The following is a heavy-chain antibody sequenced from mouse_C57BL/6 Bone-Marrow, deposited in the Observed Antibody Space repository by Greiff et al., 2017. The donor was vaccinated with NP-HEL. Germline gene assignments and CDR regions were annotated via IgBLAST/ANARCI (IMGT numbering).Heavy chain of an antibody. CDR3: ARDYDYDPYYFDN. Sequence: QVQLQQSGAELVMPGASVKLSCKASGYTFTSYWMHWVKQRPGQGLEWIGEIDPSDSSTNYNQKFKGKSTLTVDKSSSTAYMQLSSLTSEDSAVYYCARDYDYDPYYFDNWGQGTTLTVSS. J-gene: IGHJ2*01. CDR2: IDPSDSST. CDR1: GYTFTSYW. V-gene: IGHV1-69*01. D-gene: IGHD2-4*01.